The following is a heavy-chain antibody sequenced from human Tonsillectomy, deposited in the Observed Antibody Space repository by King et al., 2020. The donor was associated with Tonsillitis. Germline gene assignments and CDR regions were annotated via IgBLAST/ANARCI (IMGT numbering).Heavy chain of an antibody. CDR3: ARVLHDYGDYYGMDV. CDR2: IYTSGST. Sequence: QLQESGPGLVKPSETLSLTCTVSGGSISSYYWSWIRQPAGKGLEWIGRIYTSGSTNYNPSLKSRVTMSVDTSKNQFSLKLSSVTAADTAVYYWARVLHDYGDYYGMDVWGQGTTVTVSS. J-gene: IGHJ6*02. V-gene: IGHV4-4*07. CDR1: GGSISSYY. D-gene: IGHD4-17*01.